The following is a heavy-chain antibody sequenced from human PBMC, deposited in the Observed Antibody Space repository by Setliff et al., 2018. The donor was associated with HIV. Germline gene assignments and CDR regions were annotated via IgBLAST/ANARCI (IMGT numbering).Heavy chain of an antibody. CDR1: GYTSTSYA. CDR3: AREGHGVRRTKQKSYYYYYGMDV. V-gene: IGHV7-4-1*02. D-gene: IGHD1-1*01. Sequence: ASVKVSCKASGYTSTSYAMNWVRQAPGQGLEWMGWINTNTGNPTYAQGFTGRFVFSLDTSVSTAYLQISSLKAEDTAVYYCAREGHGVRRTKQKSYYYYYGMDVWGQGTTVTVSS. J-gene: IGHJ6*02. CDR2: INTNTGNP.